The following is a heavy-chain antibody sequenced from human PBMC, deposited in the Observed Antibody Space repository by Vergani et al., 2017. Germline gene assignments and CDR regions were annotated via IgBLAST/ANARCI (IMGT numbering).Heavy chain of an antibody. CDR3: AKGVLYYYYYGMDV. CDR1: GFTFSSYT. V-gene: IGHV3-23*01. D-gene: IGHD1-1*01. CDR2: ISGSGGST. J-gene: IGHJ6*02. Sequence: EVQLLESGGGLVQPGGSLRLSCAASGFTFSSYTMSWVRQAPGKGLEWVSAISGSGGSTYYADSVKGRFTISRDNSKNTLYLQMNSLRAEDTAVYYCAKGVLYYYYYGMDVWGQGTTVTVSS.